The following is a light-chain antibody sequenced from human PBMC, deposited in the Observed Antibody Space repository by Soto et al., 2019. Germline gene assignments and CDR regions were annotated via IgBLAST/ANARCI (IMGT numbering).Light chain of an antibody. CDR3: GSWDSSLSAYV. V-gene: IGLV1-51*01. CDR1: SSNIGGNS. CDR2: DDN. J-gene: IGLJ1*01. Sequence: QSVLTQPPSVSAAPGQKVTISCSGSSSNIGGNSVSWYQQPPGTAPKLLIYDDNKRPSGIPDRFSGSKSGTSATLGITGLRTGDEADYYCGSWDSSLSAYVFGTGTKVTVL.